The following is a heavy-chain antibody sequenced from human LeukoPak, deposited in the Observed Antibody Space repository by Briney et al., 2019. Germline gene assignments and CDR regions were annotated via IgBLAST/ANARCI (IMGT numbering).Heavy chain of an antibody. CDR3: ARGYYDSSGYHPFDY. Sequence: GGSLRLSCVDSGLTFSDAWMNWVRQAPGKGLVWVSRINSDGSSTSHADSVKGRFTISRDNAKNTLYLQMNSLRAEDTAVYHCARGYYDSSGYHPFDYWGQGTLVTVSS. D-gene: IGHD3-22*01. V-gene: IGHV3-74*01. CDR1: GLTFSDAW. J-gene: IGHJ4*02. CDR2: INSDGSST.